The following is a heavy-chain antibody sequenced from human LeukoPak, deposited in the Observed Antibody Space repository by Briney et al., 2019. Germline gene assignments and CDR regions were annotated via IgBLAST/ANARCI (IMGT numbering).Heavy chain of an antibody. CDR3: ARDLIPGYMDV. CDR1: GYTFTSFG. CDR2: ISAYNGNT. D-gene: IGHD3-9*01. Sequence: ASVKVSCKASGYTFTSFGISWVRQAPGQGLEWMGWISAYNGNTNYAQKLQGRVTMTTDTSTSTAYMELSRLRSDDTAVYYCARDLIPGYMDVWGKGTTVTVSS. V-gene: IGHV1-18*01. J-gene: IGHJ6*03.